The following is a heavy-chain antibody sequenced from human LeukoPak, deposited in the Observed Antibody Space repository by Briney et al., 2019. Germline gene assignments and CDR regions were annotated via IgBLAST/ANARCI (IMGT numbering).Heavy chain of an antibody. D-gene: IGHD3-9*01. J-gene: IGHJ4*02. V-gene: IGHV3-15*01. Sequence: GGSLRLSCAASGFTFSNAWMSWVRQAPGKGLEWVGRIKSKTDGGTTDYAAPVKGRFTISRDDSKNTLYLQMNSLRAEDTAVYYCAKDGRYFDWLPGAYYYWGQGTLVTVSS. CDR3: AKDGRYFDWLPGAYYY. CDR1: GFTFSNAW. CDR2: IKSKTDGGTT.